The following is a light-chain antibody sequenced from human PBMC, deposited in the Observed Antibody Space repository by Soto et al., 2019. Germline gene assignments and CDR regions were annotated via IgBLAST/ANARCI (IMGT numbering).Light chain of an antibody. Sequence: SYELTQPPSVSVSPGQTANITCSGNTLGSKFVFWYQQKAGQSPMVVIYEDTKRPSGIPERFSGSNSGNTATLTISGTQAMDGADFYCQAWDRGTVVFGGGTKLTVL. CDR1: TLGSKF. CDR3: QAWDRGTVV. V-gene: IGLV3-1*01. CDR2: EDT. J-gene: IGLJ2*01.